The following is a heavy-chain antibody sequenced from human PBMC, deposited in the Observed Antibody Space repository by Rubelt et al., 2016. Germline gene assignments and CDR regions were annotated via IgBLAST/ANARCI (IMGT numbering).Heavy chain of an antibody. V-gene: IGHV1-46*01. CDR3: ARSPRYDFEDNWFDP. CDR2: INPSGGST. Sequence: QVQLVQSGAEVKKPGSSVKVSCKASGGTFSSYAISWVRQAPGQGLEWMGIINPSGGSTSYAQKFQGRVTMTRDTSTRTVYMELSSLRSEDTAVYYCARSPRYDFEDNWFDPWGQGTLVTVSS. CDR1: GGTFSSYA. D-gene: IGHD3-3*01. J-gene: IGHJ5*02.